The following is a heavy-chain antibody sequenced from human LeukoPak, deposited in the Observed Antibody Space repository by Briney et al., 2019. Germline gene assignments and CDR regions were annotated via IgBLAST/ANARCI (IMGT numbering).Heavy chain of an antibody. J-gene: IGHJ4*02. CDR3: AHQRCSSGSCLLGYYFDY. CDR2: ISSSGNIK. Sequence: GGSLRLSCAASGFTFSDYYMSWIRQAPGKGLEWLSYISSSGNIKYYTDSVKGRFTISRDNAKNSLYLQMNSLRAEDTAVYYCAHQRCSSGSCLLGYYFDYWGQGTLVTVSS. V-gene: IGHV3-11*01. D-gene: IGHD2-15*01. CDR1: GFTFSDYY.